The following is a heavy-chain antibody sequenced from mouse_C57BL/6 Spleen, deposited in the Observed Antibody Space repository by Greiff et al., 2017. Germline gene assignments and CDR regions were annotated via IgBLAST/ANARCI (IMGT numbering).Heavy chain of an antibody. D-gene: IGHD2-4*01. V-gene: IGHV1-26*01. CDR1: GYTFTDYY. CDR3: ARSRRLRRGDY. CDR2: INPNNGGT. J-gene: IGHJ2*01. Sequence: EVQLQQSGPELVKPGASVKISCKASGYTFTDYYMNWVKQSHGKSLEWIGDINPNNGGTSYNQKFKGKATLTVDKSSSTAYMELRSLTSEDSAVYYCARSRRLRRGDYWGQGTTLTVSS.